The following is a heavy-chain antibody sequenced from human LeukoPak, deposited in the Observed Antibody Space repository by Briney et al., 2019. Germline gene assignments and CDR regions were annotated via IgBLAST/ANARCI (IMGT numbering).Heavy chain of an antibody. CDR3: ARESDYYGSGTRDY. J-gene: IGHJ4*02. CDR1: GYSFTSYG. V-gene: IGHV1-18*01. CDR2: ISAYNGNT. D-gene: IGHD3-10*01. Sequence: ASVKVSCKAFGYSFTSYGISWVRQAPGQGLEWMGWISAYNGNTNYAQKLQGRVTMTTDTSTSTAYVELRSLRSDDTAVYYCARESDYYGSGTRDYWGQGTLVTVSS.